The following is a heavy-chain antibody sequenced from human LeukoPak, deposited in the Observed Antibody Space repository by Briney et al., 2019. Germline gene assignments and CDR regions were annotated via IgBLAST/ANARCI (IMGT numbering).Heavy chain of an antibody. CDR1: GGSISSGSYY. CDR3: ARVLWFGESKKGYSYYMDV. D-gene: IGHD3-10*01. Sequence: SETLSLTCTVSGGSISSGSYYWGWIRQPPGEGLEWIGSIYYSGDTYYNPSLESRVTISVDTSKNQFSLNLRSVTAADTALYYCARVLWFGESKKGYSYYMDVWGKGTTVTVSS. V-gene: IGHV4-39*01. CDR2: IYYSGDT. J-gene: IGHJ6*03.